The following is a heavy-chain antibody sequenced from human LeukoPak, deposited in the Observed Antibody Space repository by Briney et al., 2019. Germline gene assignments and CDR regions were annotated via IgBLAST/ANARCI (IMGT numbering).Heavy chain of an antibody. CDR2: IIPILGIA. J-gene: IGHJ4*02. V-gene: IGHV1-69*04. CDR1: GGTFSSYA. Sequence: SVKVSCKASGGTFSSYAISWVRQAPGQGLEWMGRIIPILGIANYAQKFQGRVTITADKSTSTAYMELSSLRSEDTAVYYCARVPTYYYDSSGYDDCWGQGTLVTVSS. D-gene: IGHD3-22*01. CDR3: ARVPTYYYDSSGYDDC.